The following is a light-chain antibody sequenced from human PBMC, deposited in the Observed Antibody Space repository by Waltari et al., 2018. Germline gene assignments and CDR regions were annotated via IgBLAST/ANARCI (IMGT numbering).Light chain of an antibody. CDR1: QSVATIS. Sequence: EIVLTQSPGTLSLSPGEGATLSCRASQSVATISLAWYQQNVGQAPRLVLYDAATRATGIPDRFSGSGSGTDFTLTISGLEPEDFAVYYCQQYGVSPLTFGGGTKVEVK. J-gene: IGKJ4*01. CDR3: QQYGVSPLT. CDR2: DAA. V-gene: IGKV3-20*01.